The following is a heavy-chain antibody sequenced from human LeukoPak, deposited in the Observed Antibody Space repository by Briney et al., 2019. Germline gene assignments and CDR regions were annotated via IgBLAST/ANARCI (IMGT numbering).Heavy chain of an antibody. CDR2: ISSSSSYI. Sequence: SGGSLRLSCAASGFTFSSYAMHWVRQAPGKGLEWVSSISSSSSYIYYADPVKGRFTISRDNAKNSLYLQMNSLRAEDTAVYYCARVYHGSGFGDYWGQGTLVTVSS. J-gene: IGHJ4*02. D-gene: IGHD3-10*01. CDR3: ARVYHGSGFGDY. CDR1: GFTFSSYA. V-gene: IGHV3-21*01.